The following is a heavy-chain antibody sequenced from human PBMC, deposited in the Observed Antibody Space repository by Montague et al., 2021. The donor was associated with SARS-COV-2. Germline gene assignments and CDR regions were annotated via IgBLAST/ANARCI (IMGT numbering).Heavy chain of an antibody. J-gene: IGHJ6*02. Sequence: SETLSLTCDVYGGSLSSYWSWIRQPPGRGLEWVGQISHGGGTNYNPSLXXRVTISVDTSKNQVSLKLSSVTAADTAVYYCASHCGGGRCYFGMDVWGQGTTVTVSS. CDR3: ASHCGGGRCYFGMDV. CDR2: ISHGGGT. V-gene: IGHV4-34*01. D-gene: IGHD2-15*01. CDR1: GGSLSSY.